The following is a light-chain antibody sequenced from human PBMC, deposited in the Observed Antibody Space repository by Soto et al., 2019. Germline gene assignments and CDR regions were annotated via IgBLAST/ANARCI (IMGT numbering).Light chain of an antibody. V-gene: IGKV1-5*03. J-gene: IGKJ1*01. CDR2: TAS. CDR3: QQYNTYPWT. Sequence: GDRVTITCRASQSIGRWLAWYQQQPGKVPKLLIYTASTLQSGVPSRFSGSGSGAEFTLTISSLQPEDFATYCCQQYNTYPWTFGQGTKVEIK. CDR1: QSIGRW.